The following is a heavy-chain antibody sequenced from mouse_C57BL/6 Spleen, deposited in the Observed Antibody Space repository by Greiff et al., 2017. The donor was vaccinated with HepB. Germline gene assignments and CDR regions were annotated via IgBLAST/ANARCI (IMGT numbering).Heavy chain of an antibody. Sequence: EVKLMESGGGLVKPGGSLKLSCAASGFTFSSYAMSWVRQTPEKRLEWVATISDGGSYTYYPDNVKGRFTISRDNAKNNLYLQMSHLKSEDTAMYYCASYYSKDDYYYAMDYWGQGTSVTVSS. D-gene: IGHD2-5*01. CDR3: ASYYSKDDYYYAMDY. CDR2: ISDGGSYT. J-gene: IGHJ4*01. V-gene: IGHV5-4*03. CDR1: GFTFSSYA.